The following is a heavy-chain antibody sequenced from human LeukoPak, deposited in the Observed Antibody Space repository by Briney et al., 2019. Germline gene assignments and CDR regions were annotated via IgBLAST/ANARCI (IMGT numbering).Heavy chain of an antibody. J-gene: IGHJ2*01. Sequence: PSETLSLTCTVSGDSISSYYWSWIRQPAGKGLEWIGRIYTSGSTNYNPSLKSRVTISVDKSKNQFSPKLSSVTAADTAVYYCARDVAGRDGSLRYFDVWGRGTLVTVSS. CDR1: GDSISSYY. D-gene: IGHD5-24*01. CDR3: ARDVAGRDGSLRYFDV. CDR2: IYTSGST. V-gene: IGHV4-4*07.